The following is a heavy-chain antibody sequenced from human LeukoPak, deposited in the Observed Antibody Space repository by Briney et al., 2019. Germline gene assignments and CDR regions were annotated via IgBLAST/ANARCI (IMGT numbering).Heavy chain of an antibody. J-gene: IGHJ4*02. D-gene: IGHD2-2*01. V-gene: IGHV4-59*08. Sequence: SETLSLTCTVSGGSLNTYYWSWIRQPPGKGLEWIGYIYYIGSTNYNPSLKSRVTISVDTSKNQFSLELSSVTAADTAVYYCGRRRYCNTVSCYYFDSWGQGTLVTVSS. CDR2: IYYIGST. CDR1: GGSLNTYY. CDR3: GRRRYCNTVSCYYFDS.